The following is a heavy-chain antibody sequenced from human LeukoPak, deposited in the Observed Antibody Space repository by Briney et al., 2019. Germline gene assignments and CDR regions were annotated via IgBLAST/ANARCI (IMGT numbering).Heavy chain of an antibody. V-gene: IGHV4-59*12. CDR2: VHSSGIT. Sequence: SETLSLTCSVSGGFIRTYHWSWIRQPPGKGLEWIGYVHSSGITNFNPSLKSRVTISMDKSKNQLSLKLNFVTAADTAVYYCASPARPLDYGDFWYFDLWGRGTLVTVSS. J-gene: IGHJ2*01. CDR3: ASPARPLDYGDFWYFDL. D-gene: IGHD4-17*01. CDR1: GGFIRTYH.